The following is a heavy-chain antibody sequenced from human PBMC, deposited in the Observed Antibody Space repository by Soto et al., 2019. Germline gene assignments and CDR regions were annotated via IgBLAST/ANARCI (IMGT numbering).Heavy chain of an antibody. CDR1: GGSISSGGYY. D-gene: IGHD2-2*01. CDR3: ARVLGYCISTSCYGLGDAFDI. CDR2: IYYSGST. Sequence: QVQLQESGPGLVKPSQTLSLTCTVSGGSISSGGYYWSWIRQHPGKGLEWIGYIYYSGSTYYNPSLKSRVTISVDTSKNQFSLKLSSVTAADTAVYYCARVLGYCISTSCYGLGDAFDIWGQGTMVTVSS. J-gene: IGHJ3*02. V-gene: IGHV4-31*03.